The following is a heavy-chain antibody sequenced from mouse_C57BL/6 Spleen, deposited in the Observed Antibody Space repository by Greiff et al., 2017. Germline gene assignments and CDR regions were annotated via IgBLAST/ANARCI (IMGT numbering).Heavy chain of an antibody. CDR2: ISYSGST. D-gene: IGHD2-5*01. CDR3: ARGGSNYEMDY. CDR1: GYSITSGYD. Sequence: EVQLQQSGPGMVKPSQSLSLTCTVTGYSITSGYDWHWIRHFPGNKLEWMGYISYSGSTNYNPSLKSQISITHDTSKNHFFLKLNSVTTEDTATYYCARGGSNYEMDYWGQGTSGTVSS. J-gene: IGHJ4*01. V-gene: IGHV3-1*01.